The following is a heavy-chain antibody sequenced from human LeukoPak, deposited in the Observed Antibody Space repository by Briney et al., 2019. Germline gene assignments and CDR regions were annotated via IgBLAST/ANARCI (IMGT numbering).Heavy chain of an antibody. Sequence: ASVNVSCKASGYTFTGYYMHWVRQAPGQGLEWMGRINPNSGGTNYAQKFQGRVTMTRDTSISTAYMELSRLRSDDTAVYYCATSLSPQWLVSLDYWGQGTLVTVSS. CDR2: INPNSGGT. D-gene: IGHD6-19*01. CDR1: GYTFTGYY. CDR3: ATSLSPQWLVSLDY. J-gene: IGHJ4*02. V-gene: IGHV1-2*06.